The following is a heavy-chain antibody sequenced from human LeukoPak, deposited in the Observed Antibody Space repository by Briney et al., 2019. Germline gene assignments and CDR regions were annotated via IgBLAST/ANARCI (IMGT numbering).Heavy chain of an antibody. D-gene: IGHD5-24*01. V-gene: IGHV4-34*01. CDR3: AETRAGYIVA. CDR1: GGSLSGSF. Sequence: SETLSLTCAVSGGSLSGSFWSWIRQPRGKGLEWIGEINHSGYTNYKPSLKSRVTISVDTSKNQLSLNLTSVTAADTAFYYCAETRAGYIVAWGQGSLVTVSS. CDR2: INHSGYT. J-gene: IGHJ5*02.